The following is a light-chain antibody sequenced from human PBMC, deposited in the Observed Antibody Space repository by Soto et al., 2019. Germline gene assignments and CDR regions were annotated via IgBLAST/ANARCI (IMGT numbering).Light chain of an antibody. Sequence: EIVLTQSPGTLSLSPRERATLSCRASQSVSSSYLAWYQQRPGQAPRLLIYGASIRATGIPDRFSGSGSGTDFTLSISRLEPEDFAVYYCQQYGSSPITFGQGTRLEIK. V-gene: IGKV3-20*01. CDR3: QQYGSSPIT. CDR2: GAS. CDR1: QSVSSSY. J-gene: IGKJ5*01.